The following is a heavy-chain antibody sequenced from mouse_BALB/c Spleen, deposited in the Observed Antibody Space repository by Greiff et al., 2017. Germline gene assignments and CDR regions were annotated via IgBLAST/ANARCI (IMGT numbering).Heavy chain of an antibody. J-gene: IGHJ3*01. CDR2: IDPANGNT. V-gene: IGHV14-3*02. CDR1: GFNIKDTY. CDR3: ATYYGIAWFAY. D-gene: IGHD2-10*01. Sequence: VHVKQSGAELVKPGASVKLSCTASGFNIKDTYMHWVKQRPEQGLEWIGRIDPANGNTKYDPKFQGKATITADTSSNTAYLQLSSLTSEDTAVYYCATYYGIAWFAYWGQGTLVTVSA.